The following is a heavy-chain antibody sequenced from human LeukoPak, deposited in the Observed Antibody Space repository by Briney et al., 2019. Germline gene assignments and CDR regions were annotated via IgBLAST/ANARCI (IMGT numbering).Heavy chain of an antibody. V-gene: IGHV1-46*01. CDR2: INPSGGST. J-gene: IGHJ4*02. D-gene: IGHD1-26*01. Sequence: ASVKVSCKASGYTFTDYYMHWVRQAPGQGLEWMGIINPSGGSTSYAQKFQGRVTMTRDMSTSTVYMELSSLRSEDTAVYYCARSVDSRLSPKIVGAKYYFDYWGQGTLVTVSS. CDR1: GYTFTDYY. CDR3: ARSVDSRLSPKIVGAKYYFDY.